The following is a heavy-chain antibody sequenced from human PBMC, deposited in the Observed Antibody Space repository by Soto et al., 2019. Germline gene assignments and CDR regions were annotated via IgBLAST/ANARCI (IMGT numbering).Heavy chain of an antibody. J-gene: IGHJ5*02. Sequence: QVHLQESGPGLVKPSQTLSLTCTVSGGSISSGGYYWSWIRQHPGKGLEWIGYIDYSWRTYYHPSHKRRVTISVDTSKNQFSLKLSPVTAADTAVYYCARGAIAAREYDCFDPWGQGTLVTVSS. CDR1: GGSISSGGYY. V-gene: IGHV4-31*03. CDR3: ARGAIAAREYDCFDP. CDR2: IDYSWRT. D-gene: IGHD6-6*01.